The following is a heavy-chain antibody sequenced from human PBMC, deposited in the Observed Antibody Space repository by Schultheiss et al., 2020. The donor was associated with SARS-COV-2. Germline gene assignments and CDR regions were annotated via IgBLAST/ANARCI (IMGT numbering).Heavy chain of an antibody. CDR3: ARGAFSDLGLGEGDV. V-gene: IGHV3-30*01. Sequence: GGSLRLSCAASGFTFSSYAMSWVRQAPGKGLEWVAVISYDGSNKYYADSVKGRFTISRDNSKNTLYLQMNSLRAEDTAVYYCARGAFSDLGLGEGDVWGQGTTVTVSS. CDR2: ISYDGSNK. J-gene: IGHJ6*02. D-gene: IGHD3-10*01. CDR1: GFTFSSYA.